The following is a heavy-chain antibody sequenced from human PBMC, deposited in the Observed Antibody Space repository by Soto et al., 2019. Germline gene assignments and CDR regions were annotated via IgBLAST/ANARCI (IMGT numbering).Heavy chain of an antibody. V-gene: IGHV5-51*01. CDR2: IYAGESDT. CDR1: SHSFTNYW. D-gene: IGHD2-2*01. J-gene: IGHJ6*01. Sequence: XDSLKVSCKCASHSFTNYWIVWGREMPGKGLEWMGIIYAGESDTRYSPSFEGEVPISADKAISTAYLQWSSPKASNTAMYYCAIAHYQGEAGTWADCNGRDGCGKRTRGSVSS. CDR3: AIAHYQGEAGTWADCNGRDG.